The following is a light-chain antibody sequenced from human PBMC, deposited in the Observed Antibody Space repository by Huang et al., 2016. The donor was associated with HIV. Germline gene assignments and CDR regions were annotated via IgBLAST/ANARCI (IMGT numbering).Light chain of an antibody. J-gene: IGKJ3*01. CDR2: TAS. CDR1: QSINSY. Sequence: DIQMTQSPSSLSASVGDRVTITCRASQSINSYLNWYQQIPGKAPKILIYTASTLRTGVPSRFSGSGSGTDFSLTITSLQPEDFATYYCQQSHSTPFTFGPGTKV. V-gene: IGKV1-39*01. CDR3: QQSHSTPFT.